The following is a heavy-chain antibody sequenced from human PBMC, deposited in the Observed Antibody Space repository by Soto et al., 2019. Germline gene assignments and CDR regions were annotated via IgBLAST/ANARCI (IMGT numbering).Heavy chain of an antibody. CDR1: GGSFSGYY. J-gene: IGHJ6*02. V-gene: IGHV4-34*01. D-gene: IGHD6-6*01. CDR2: INHSGST. Sequence: QVQLQQWGAGLLKPSETLSLTCAVYGGSFSGYYWSWIRQPPGKGLEWIGEINHSGSTNYNPSLKSRVTRSVDTSKNQFSLKLSSVTAADTAVYYCARLKQLVISGYYGMDVWGQGTTVTVSS. CDR3: ARLKQLVISGYYGMDV.